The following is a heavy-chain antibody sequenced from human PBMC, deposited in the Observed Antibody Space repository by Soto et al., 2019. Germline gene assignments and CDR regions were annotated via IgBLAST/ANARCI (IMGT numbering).Heavy chain of an antibody. CDR1: GLTLDDYA. CDR3: AKDLYRSGWYNYFVH. Sequence: SLRLSGAASGLTLDDYAMHWVRQAPGKGLEWVSGISWNSGSIGYADSVQGRFTISRDNSKNTLYLLMDSLRAEDTAVYFCAKDLYRSGWYNYFVHWGPGPRVTVP. D-gene: IGHD6-19*01. CDR2: ISWNSGSI. V-gene: IGHV3-9*01. J-gene: IGHJ5*02.